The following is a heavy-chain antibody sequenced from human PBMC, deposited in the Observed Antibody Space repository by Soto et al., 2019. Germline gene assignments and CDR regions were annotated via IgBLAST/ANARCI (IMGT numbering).Heavy chain of an antibody. CDR3: ATVSRCSGINCRQAIDY. J-gene: IGHJ4*02. V-gene: IGHV1-2*02. D-gene: IGHD2-15*01. CDR1: GYTFTDYF. CDR2: INPKSGGT. Sequence: AALKVSCKASGYTFTDYFIHWVRQAPGQGLEWMGWINPKSGGTNYAPNFQGRVTMTRDTSTSTAYMELTWLRFDDTAVYYCATVSRCSGINCRQAIDYWGQGTLVTVSS.